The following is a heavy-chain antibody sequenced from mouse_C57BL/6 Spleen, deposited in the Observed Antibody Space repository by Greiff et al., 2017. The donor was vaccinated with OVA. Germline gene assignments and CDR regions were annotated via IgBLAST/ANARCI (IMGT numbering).Heavy chain of an antibody. CDR3: TRGRYGSSYYFDY. CDR2: ISSGGDYI. J-gene: IGHJ2*01. Sequence: DVQLVESGEGLVKPGGSLKLSCAASGFTFSSYAMSWVRQTPEKRLEWVAYISSGGDYIYYADTVKGRFTISRDNARNTLYLQMSSLKSEDTAMYYCTRGRYGSSYYFDYWGQGTTLTVSS. CDR1: GFTFSSYA. D-gene: IGHD1-1*01. V-gene: IGHV5-9-1*02.